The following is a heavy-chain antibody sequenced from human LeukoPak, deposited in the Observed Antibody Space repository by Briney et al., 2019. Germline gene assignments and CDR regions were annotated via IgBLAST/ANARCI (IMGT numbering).Heavy chain of an antibody. CDR3: ARGLKYSSGWFYFDC. CDR1: GFTFSSYG. J-gene: IGHJ4*02. V-gene: IGHV3-30*02. D-gene: IGHD6-19*01. Sequence: GGSLRLSCAASGFTFSSYGMHWVRQAPGKGLEWVAFIRYDGSNKYYADSVKGRFTISRDNSKNTLYLQMNSLRAEDTAVYYCARGLKYSSGWFYFDCWGQGTLVTVSS. CDR2: IRYDGSNK.